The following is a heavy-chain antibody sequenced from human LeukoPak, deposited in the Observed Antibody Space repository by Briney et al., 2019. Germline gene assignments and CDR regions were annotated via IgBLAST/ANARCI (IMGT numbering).Heavy chain of an antibody. CDR1: GYTFTSYD. Sequence: ASVKVSCKASGYTFTSYDINWVRQATGQGLEWMGWMNPNSGNTGYAQKFQGRVTMTRNTSISTAYMELSSLRSEDTAVYYCAREVAVALYYYYGMDAWGQGTTVTVSS. D-gene: IGHD6-19*01. CDR3: AREVAVALYYYYGMDA. V-gene: IGHV1-8*01. J-gene: IGHJ6*02. CDR2: MNPNSGNT.